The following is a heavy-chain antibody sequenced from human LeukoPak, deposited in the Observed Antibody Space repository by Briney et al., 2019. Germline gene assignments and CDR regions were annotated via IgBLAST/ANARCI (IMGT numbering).Heavy chain of an antibody. V-gene: IGHV1-18*01. CDR3: ARVGDDYGDYGEFDY. D-gene: IGHD4-17*01. CDR2: ISAYNGDT. CDR1: GYTFTSYG. Sequence: ASVKVSCKASGYTFTSYGISWVRRAPGQGLEWMGWISAYNGDTNYAQKLQGRVTMTTDTSTSTAYMELRSLRSDDTAVYYCARVGDDYGDYGEFDYWGQGTLVTVSS. J-gene: IGHJ4*02.